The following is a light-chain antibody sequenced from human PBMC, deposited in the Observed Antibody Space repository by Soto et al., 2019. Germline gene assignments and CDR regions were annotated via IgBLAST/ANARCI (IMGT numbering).Light chain of an antibody. J-gene: IGKJ2*01. CDR1: QSISSY. Sequence: DIQMTQSPSSLSASLGDRATITCRASQSISSYLNWYQQKPGKAPKLLIYAASSLQSGVPSRFSGSGSGTDFPLTISSLQPEDFATYYCQQSYSTPYTFGQGTKLEIK. V-gene: IGKV1-39*01. CDR3: QQSYSTPYT. CDR2: AAS.